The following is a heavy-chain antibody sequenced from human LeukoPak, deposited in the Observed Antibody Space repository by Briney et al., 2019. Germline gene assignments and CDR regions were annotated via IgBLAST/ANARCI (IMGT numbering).Heavy chain of an antibody. V-gene: IGHV7-4-1*02. CDR3: ARDSWIDFHVVAY. D-gene: IGHD5-12*01. CDR2: INTNTGNP. Sequence: XXGQGLXXXGWINTNTGNPTYAQGFTGRFVFSLDTSVSTAYLQISSLKAEDTAVYYCARDSWIDFHVVAYWGQGTLVTVSS. J-gene: IGHJ4*02.